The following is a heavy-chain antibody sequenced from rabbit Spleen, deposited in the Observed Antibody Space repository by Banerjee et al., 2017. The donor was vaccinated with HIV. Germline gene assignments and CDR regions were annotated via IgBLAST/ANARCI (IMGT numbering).Heavy chain of an antibody. CDR2: IYTGSSGST. CDR1: GFDLSSYW. J-gene: IGHJ6*01. V-gene: IGHV1S45*01. Sequence: QEQLEESGGGLVKPEGSLTLTCKASGFDLSSYWMCWVRQAPGKGLEWIACIYTGSSGSTYYASWAKGRFTISKTSSTTVTLQMTSLTAADTATYFCARDLTDVIGWNFGWWGQGTLVTVS. CDR3: ARDLTDVIGWNFGW. D-gene: IGHD4-1*01.